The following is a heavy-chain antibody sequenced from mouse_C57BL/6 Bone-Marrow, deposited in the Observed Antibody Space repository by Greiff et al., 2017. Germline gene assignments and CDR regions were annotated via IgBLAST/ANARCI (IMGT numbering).Heavy chain of an antibody. D-gene: IGHD1-1*01. Sequence: VQLQQSGAELVRPGASVKLSCTASGFNIKDDYMNWVKQRPEQGLEWIGWIDPENGDTEYASKFQGKATITADTSSNTAYLQLSSLTSEDTAVYYCTTVVATSHWYFDVWGTGTTVTVSS. CDR1: GFNIKDDY. CDR3: TTVVATSHWYFDV. CDR2: IDPENGDT. J-gene: IGHJ1*03. V-gene: IGHV14-4*01.